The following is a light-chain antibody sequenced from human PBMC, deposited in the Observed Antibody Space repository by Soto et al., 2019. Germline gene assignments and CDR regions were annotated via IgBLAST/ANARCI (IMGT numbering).Light chain of an antibody. V-gene: IGLV2-14*01. CDR2: EAS. J-gene: IGLJ1*01. CDR3: CSYGGTTFG. CDR1: SSDVGGYNY. Sequence: QSALTQPASVSGSPGQSITISCTGTSSDVGGYNYVSWYQQHPGEAPKIMIYEASKRPSGVSHRFSGSKSGNTASLTISGLQAEDEADYYCCSYGGTTFGFGPGTKLTVL.